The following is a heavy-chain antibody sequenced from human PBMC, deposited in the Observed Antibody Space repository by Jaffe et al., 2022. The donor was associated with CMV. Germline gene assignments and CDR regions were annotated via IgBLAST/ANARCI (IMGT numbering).Heavy chain of an antibody. V-gene: IGHV5-10-1*03. CDR3: ARIAYCSGICSSTRTPDYYFDF. Sequence: EVQLVQSGAEVKKPGESLRISCKGSEYSFTSYWISWVRQMPGKGLEWMGTIDPSDSYTNYSPSFQGHVTLSADKSVSTAYLQWSSLKASDTAMYYCARIAYCSGICSSTRTPDYYFDFWGQGTLVTVSS. CDR1: EYSFTSYW. CDR2: IDPSDSYT. J-gene: IGHJ4*02. D-gene: IGHD2-15*01.